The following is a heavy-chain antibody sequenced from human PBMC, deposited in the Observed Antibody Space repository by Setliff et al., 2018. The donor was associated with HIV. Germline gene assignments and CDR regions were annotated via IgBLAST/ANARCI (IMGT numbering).Heavy chain of an antibody. CDR1: GFTFSTYW. V-gene: IGHV3-7*01. CDR3: ARGARGYSYG. J-gene: IGHJ4*02. D-gene: IGHD5-18*01. CDR2: IKQDGSEK. Sequence: AGGSLRLSCAASGFTFSTYWMSWVRRAPGKGLEWVANIKQDGSEKFYVDSVKGRFTISRDNAKNSLYLQMNSLRAEDTAVYYCARGARGYSYGWGQGTLVTVSS.